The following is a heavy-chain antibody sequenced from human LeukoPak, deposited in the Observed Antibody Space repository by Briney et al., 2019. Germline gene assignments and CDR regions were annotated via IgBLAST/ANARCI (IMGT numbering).Heavy chain of an antibody. CDR2: IYYSGST. V-gene: IGHV4-31*03. Sequence: SQTLSLTCTVSGRSISSGGYYWSWIRQHPGKGLEWIGYIYYSGSTYYNPSLKSRVTITVDTSKNQFSLKLSSVTAADPAVYYCASYYDSSGYRDYWGQGTLVTVSS. CDR3: ASYYDSSGYRDY. J-gene: IGHJ4*02. CDR1: GRSISSGGYY. D-gene: IGHD3-22*01.